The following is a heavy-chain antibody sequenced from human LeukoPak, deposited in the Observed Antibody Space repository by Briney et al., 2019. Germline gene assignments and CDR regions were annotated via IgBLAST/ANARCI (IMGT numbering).Heavy chain of an antibody. CDR1: GYTFTGYY. V-gene: IGHV1-18*04. CDR3: ARVLSGLLWFGELAPNYYYYYMDV. Sequence: GASVKVSCKASGYTFTGYYMHWVRRAPGQGLEWMGWISAYNGNTNYAQKLQGRVTMTTDTSTSTAYMELRSLRSDDTAVYYCARVLSGLLWFGELAPNYYYYYMDVWGKGTTVTISS. CDR2: ISAYNGNT. D-gene: IGHD3-10*01. J-gene: IGHJ6*03.